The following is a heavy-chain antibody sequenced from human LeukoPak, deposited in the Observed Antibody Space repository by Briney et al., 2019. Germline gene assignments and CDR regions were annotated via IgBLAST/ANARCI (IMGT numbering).Heavy chain of an antibody. V-gene: IGHV1-18*01. CDR1: GYMFTTYG. Sequence: ASVKVSCKTSGYMFTTYGISWVRQAPGQGLEWMGWISGNNGDKNYAQNFQGRVTMTIDTSTSTAYMDLRSLRFDDTAVYYCARDEHSSSSVWFDPWGQGTLVTVSS. CDR2: ISGNNGDK. J-gene: IGHJ5*02. CDR3: ARDEHSSSSVWFDP. D-gene: IGHD6-6*01.